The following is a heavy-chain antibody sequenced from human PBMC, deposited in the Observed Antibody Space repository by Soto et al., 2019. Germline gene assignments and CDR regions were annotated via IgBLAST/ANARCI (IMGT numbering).Heavy chain of an antibody. V-gene: IGHV3-23*01. J-gene: IGHJ4*02. D-gene: IGHD2-2*01. CDR2: INGSGGST. CDR1: GFTFNNYD. CDR3: AKLYYCRTTSCSPHDY. Sequence: EVHLLDSGGGLVQPGGTLRLSCAASGFTFNNYDMNWVRQATGKELEWVSAINGSGGSTYDADSVKGRFTISRDNSKNMLYLQMNSLRAEDTAVYFCAKLYYCRTTSCSPHDYWGQGTLVTVSS.